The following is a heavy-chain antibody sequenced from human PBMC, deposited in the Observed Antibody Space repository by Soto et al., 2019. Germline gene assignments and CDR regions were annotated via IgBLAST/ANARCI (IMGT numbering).Heavy chain of an antibody. D-gene: IGHD1-26*01. V-gene: IGHV3-53*02. J-gene: IGHJ4*02. CDR2: IYSGGTT. CDR1: GFSVSSNY. CDR3: ARRYIVGVTGDY. Sequence: EVQLVETGGGMIQPGGSLRLSCAVSGFSVSSNYMSWVRQAPGKGLEWVSLIYSGGTTSYADSVKGRFSISRDSSKNMLLLQMNSLRVGDTAVYYIARRYIVGVTGDYWGQGTLVTVAS.